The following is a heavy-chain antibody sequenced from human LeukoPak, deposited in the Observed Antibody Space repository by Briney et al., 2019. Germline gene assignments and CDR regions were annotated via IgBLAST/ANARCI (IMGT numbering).Heavy chain of an antibody. CDR2: ISGGGGST. V-gene: IGHV3-23*01. D-gene: IGHD6-19*01. J-gene: IGHJ3*02. Sequence: PGGSLRLSCAASRYTFSSYAMNWVRHAPGKGLEWVSGISGGGGSTYYADSVKGRFTISRDNSKNTLYLQINSLRAEDTAAYYCAKSYSSGPDAFDIWGQGTMVTVSS. CDR1: RYTFSSYA. CDR3: AKSYSSGPDAFDI.